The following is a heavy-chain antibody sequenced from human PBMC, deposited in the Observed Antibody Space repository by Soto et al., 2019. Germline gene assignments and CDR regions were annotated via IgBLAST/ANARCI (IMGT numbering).Heavy chain of an antibody. D-gene: IGHD5-12*01. Sequence: PGGSLRLSCAASGFTFSSYAMCWVRQAPGKGLEWVSAISGSGGSTYYADSVKGRFTISRDNSKTTLYLQMNSLRAEDTAVYYCAKLEGLVATTSMRDPYDFDYWGQGTLVTVAS. CDR3: AKLEGLVATTSMRDPYDFDY. J-gene: IGHJ4*02. CDR1: GFTFSSYA. V-gene: IGHV3-23*01. CDR2: ISGSGGST.